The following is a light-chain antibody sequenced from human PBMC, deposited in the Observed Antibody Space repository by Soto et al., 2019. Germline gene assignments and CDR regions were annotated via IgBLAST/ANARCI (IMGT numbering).Light chain of an antibody. J-gene: IGKJ2*01. V-gene: IGKV3-15*01. CDR2: GAS. Sequence: EIVMTQSPATLSVSPGERATLSCRASQSVSSNLARYQQNPGQAPRLLIYGASTRATGIPARFSGSGSGTEFTLTISSLQSEDFAVYYCQQYNNWPYTFGKGTKLEIK. CDR1: QSVSSN. CDR3: QQYNNWPYT.